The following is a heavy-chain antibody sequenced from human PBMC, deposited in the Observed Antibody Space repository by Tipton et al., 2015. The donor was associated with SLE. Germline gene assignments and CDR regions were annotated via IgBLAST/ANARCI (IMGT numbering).Heavy chain of an antibody. CDR2: IYYSGST. CDR3: ARVAVAGGYMDV. J-gene: IGHJ6*03. Sequence: TLSLTCTVSGGSITSGGYYWTWIRQHPGKGLEWIGSIYYSGSTYYNPSLKSRVTISVDKSKNQFSLKLSSVTAADTAVYYCARVAVAGGYMDVWGKGTTVTVSS. V-gene: IGHV4-39*07. CDR1: GGSITSGGYY. D-gene: IGHD6-19*01.